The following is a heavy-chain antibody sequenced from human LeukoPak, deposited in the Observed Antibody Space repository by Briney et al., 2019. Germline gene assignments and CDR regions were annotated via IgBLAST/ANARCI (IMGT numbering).Heavy chain of an antibody. V-gene: IGHV3-21*01. CDR1: GFTFSSYS. CDR3: ARKTGNYYYYMDV. D-gene: IGHD1-1*01. Sequence: GGSLRLSCAASGFTFSSYSMNWVRQAPGKGLEWVSSISSSSSYIYYADSVKGRFTISRDNAKNSLYLQMNSLRAEDTAVYYCARKTGNYYYYMDVWGKGTTVTVSS. CDR2: ISSSSSYI. J-gene: IGHJ6*03.